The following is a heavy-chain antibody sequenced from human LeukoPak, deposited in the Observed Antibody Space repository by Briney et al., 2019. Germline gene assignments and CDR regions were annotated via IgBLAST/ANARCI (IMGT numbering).Heavy chain of an antibody. CDR1: GFTFSSYW. CDR3: ARIELGWGFESFDY. J-gene: IGHJ4*02. CDR2: IKQDGSEK. V-gene: IGHV3-7*01. Sequence: PGGSLRLSCSASGFTFSSYWMSWVRQAPGKGLEWVANIKQDGSEKYYVDSVKGRFTISRDNAKNSLYLQMNSLRAEDTAVYYCARIELGWGFESFDYWGQGTLVTVSS. D-gene: IGHD7-27*01.